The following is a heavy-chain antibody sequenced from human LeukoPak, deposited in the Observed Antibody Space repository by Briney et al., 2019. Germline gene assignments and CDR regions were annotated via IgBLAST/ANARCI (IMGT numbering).Heavy chain of an antibody. CDR1: GGSISSYY. CDR2: IYYSGST. D-gene: IGHD3-10*01. J-gene: IGHJ4*02. V-gene: IGHV4-59*01. CDR3: ARDIGSGSFDY. Sequence: PSETLSLTCTVSGGSISSYYWSWIRQPPGKALEWIGYIYYSGSTNYNPSLKSRVTISVDTSKNQFSLKLSSVTAADTTVYYCARDIGSGSFDYWGQGTLVTVSS.